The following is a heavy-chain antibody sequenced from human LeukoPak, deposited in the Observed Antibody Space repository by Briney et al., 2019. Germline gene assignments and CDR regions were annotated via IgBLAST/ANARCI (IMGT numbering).Heavy chain of an antibody. Sequence: SVKVSCKASGGTFSSYANSWVRQAPGQGLEWMGGIIPIFGTANYAQKFQGRVTITADESTSTAYMELSSLRSEDTAVYYCARDSSGRVYYYGMDVWGQGTTVTVSS. V-gene: IGHV1-69*13. CDR3: ARDSSGRVYYYGMDV. CDR2: IIPIFGTA. D-gene: IGHD1-1*01. J-gene: IGHJ6*02. CDR1: GGTFSSYA.